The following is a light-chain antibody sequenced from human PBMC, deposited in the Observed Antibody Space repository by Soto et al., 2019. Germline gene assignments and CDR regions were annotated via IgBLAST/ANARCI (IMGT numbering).Light chain of an antibody. CDR2: GAS. Sequence: EIVLKQSPCTLSLSPGESATLSCRASQSVSSSYLAWYQQKPGQAPRLLIYGASSRATGIPDRFSGSGSGTDFTLTISRLEPEDVAVYYCQQYCSSPLTFGGGTKVEIK. J-gene: IGKJ4*01. CDR3: QQYCSSPLT. V-gene: IGKV3-20*01. CDR1: QSVSSSY.